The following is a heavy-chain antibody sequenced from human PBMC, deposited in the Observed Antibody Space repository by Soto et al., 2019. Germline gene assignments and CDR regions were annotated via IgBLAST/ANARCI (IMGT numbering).Heavy chain of an antibody. D-gene: IGHD3-9*01. Sequence: QVQLVESGGGLVKPGGSLRLSCAASGFTFSDHYMTWIRQAPGKGLEWVSYISSSGTTIYFADSVKGRFTISRDNAENSLYLQMNGLRAEDTAVYYCARESDYDTFDYWGQGTLVTVSS. V-gene: IGHV3-11*04. CDR2: ISSSGTTI. CDR1: GFTFSDHY. J-gene: IGHJ4*02. CDR3: ARESDYDTFDY.